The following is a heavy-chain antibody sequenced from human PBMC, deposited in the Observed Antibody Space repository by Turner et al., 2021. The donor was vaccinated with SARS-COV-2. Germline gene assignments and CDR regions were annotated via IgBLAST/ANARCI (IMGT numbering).Heavy chain of an antibody. Sequence: QVHLLQSGAEVKKPGASVMVSCKVSGYTLSELSIHWVRQAPGKGPEWLGGFNPEDGEPIYAQMFQVRFSLTEDTSTDTLYMELSSLRSEDTAVYYCATSWELPDAYFDSFGHGTLVTVSS. V-gene: IGHV1-24*01. CDR3: ATSWELPDAYFDS. J-gene: IGHJ4*01. D-gene: IGHD1-7*01. CDR1: GYTLSELS. CDR2: FNPEDGEP.